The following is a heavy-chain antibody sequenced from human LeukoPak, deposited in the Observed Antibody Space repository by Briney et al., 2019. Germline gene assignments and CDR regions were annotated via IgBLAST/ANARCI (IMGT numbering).Heavy chain of an antibody. CDR3: ARCNLGDSSSWRFDY. CDR2: IYHSGST. V-gene: IGHV4-30-2*01. CDR1: GGSISSGGYY. D-gene: IGHD6-13*01. Sequence: SETLSLTCTVSGGSISSGGYYWSWIRQPPGKGLEWIGYIYHSGSTYYNPSLKSRVTVSVDRSKNQFSLKLSSVTAADTAVYYCARCNLGDSSSWRFDYWGQGTLVTVSS. J-gene: IGHJ4*02.